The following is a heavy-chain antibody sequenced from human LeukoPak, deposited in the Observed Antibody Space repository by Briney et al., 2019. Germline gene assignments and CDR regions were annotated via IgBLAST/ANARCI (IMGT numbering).Heavy chain of an antibody. Sequence: SQTLSLTCAISGDSVSSNSAAWNWIRQSPSRGPEWLGRTYYRSKWYNDYAVSVKSRITINPDTSKNQFSLQLNSVTPEDTAVYYCARDRYYDSSGYYPRFDYWGQGTLVTVSS. D-gene: IGHD3-22*01. J-gene: IGHJ4*02. CDR2: TYYRSKWYN. V-gene: IGHV6-1*01. CDR1: GDSVSSNSAA. CDR3: ARDRYYDSSGYYPRFDY.